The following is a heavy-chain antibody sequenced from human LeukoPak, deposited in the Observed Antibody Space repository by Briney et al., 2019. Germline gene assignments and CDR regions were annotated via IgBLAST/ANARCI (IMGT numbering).Heavy chain of an antibody. Sequence: SETLSLTCTVSGGSISSYYWIWIRQPPGKGLEWIGHIYYSGSTNYNPSLKSRVTISVDTSKNQFSLKLSSVTAADTAVYYCARDHLANLAGRLFDPWGQGTLVTVSS. J-gene: IGHJ5*02. D-gene: IGHD3-3*01. CDR2: IYYSGST. V-gene: IGHV4-59*12. CDR1: GGSISSYY. CDR3: ARDHLANLAGRLFDP.